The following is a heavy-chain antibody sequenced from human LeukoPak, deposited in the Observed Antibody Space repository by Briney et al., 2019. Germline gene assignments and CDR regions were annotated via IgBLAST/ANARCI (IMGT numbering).Heavy chain of an antibody. V-gene: IGHV4-59*10. J-gene: IGHJ6*03. CDR1: GGSFSSYY. CDR2: IYTSGST. CDR3: ASSFYDILTGYPDRISYYYMDV. Sequence: SETLSLTCAVYGGSFSSYYWSWIRQPAGKGLEWIGRIYTSGSTNYNPSLKSRVTMSVDTSKNQFSLKLSSVTAADTAVYYCASSFYDILTGYPDRISYYYMDVWGKGTTVTISS. D-gene: IGHD3-9*01.